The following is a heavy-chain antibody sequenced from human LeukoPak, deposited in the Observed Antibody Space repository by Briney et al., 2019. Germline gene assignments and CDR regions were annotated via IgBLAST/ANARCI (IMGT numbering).Heavy chain of an antibody. Sequence: ASVKVSCKASGYTFTSYDINWVRQANGQGLEWMGWMNPNSGNTGYAQKFQGRVTMTRNTSISTAYMELSSLRSEDTAVCYCARGSWLVPNDYWGQGTLVTVSS. J-gene: IGHJ4*02. D-gene: IGHD6-19*01. CDR1: GYTFTSYD. V-gene: IGHV1-8*01. CDR2: MNPNSGNT. CDR3: ARGSWLVPNDY.